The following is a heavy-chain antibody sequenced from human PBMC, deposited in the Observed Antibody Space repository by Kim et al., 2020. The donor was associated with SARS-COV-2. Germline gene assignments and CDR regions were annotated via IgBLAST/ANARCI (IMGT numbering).Heavy chain of an antibody. J-gene: IGHJ4*02. Sequence: SETLSLTCTVSGGSISSGGYYWSWIRQHPGKGLEWIGYIYYSGSTYYNPSLKSRVTISVDTSKNQFSLKLSSVTAADTAVYYCATNSDYDPAFDYWGQGTLVTVSS. D-gene: IGHD5-12*01. CDR3: ATNSDYDPAFDY. CDR2: IYYSGST. V-gene: IGHV4-31*03. CDR1: GGSISSGGYY.